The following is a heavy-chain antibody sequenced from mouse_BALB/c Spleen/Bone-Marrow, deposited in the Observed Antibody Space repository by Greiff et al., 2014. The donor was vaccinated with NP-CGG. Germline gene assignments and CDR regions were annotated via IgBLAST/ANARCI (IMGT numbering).Heavy chain of an antibody. CDR3: ARKGISTVIATAYYFDY. J-gene: IGHJ2*01. Sequence: VQLVESGAEPVKPGASVKLSCKTSGYTFTSYWIQWVKQRPGQGLGWIGEIFPGTGTTYYNEKFKDKATLTIDTSSSTAYMQLSSLTSEDSAVYFCARKGISTVIATAYYFDYWGQGSTLTVSS. CDR1: GYTFTSYW. CDR2: IFPGTGTT. V-gene: IGHV1S132*01. D-gene: IGHD2-4*01.